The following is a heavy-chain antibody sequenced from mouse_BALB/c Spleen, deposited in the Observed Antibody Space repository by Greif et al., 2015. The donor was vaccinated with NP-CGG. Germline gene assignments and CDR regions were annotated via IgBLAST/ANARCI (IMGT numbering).Heavy chain of an antibody. Sequence: EVQRVESGGGLVQPGGSRKLSCAASGLTFSSFGMHWVRQAPEKGLEWVAYISSGSSTIYYADTVKGRFTISRDNPKNTLFLQMTSLRSEDTAMYYCARTTVVAYYAMDYWGQGTSVTVSS. CDR1: GLTFSSFG. D-gene: IGHD1-1*01. J-gene: IGHJ4*01. CDR2: ISSGSSTI. CDR3: ARTTVVAYYAMDY. V-gene: IGHV5-17*02.